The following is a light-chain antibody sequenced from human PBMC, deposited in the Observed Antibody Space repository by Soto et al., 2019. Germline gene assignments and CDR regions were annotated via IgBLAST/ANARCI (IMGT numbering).Light chain of an antibody. CDR3: QQRGDWPPFT. CDR1: QSIRSF. V-gene: IGKV3-11*01. J-gene: IGKJ5*01. CDR2: DAF. Sequence: EIVLTQSPATLSLSPGERATLSCRASQSIRSFLAWYQQKPGQAPRLLIYDAFNRATGIPDRFSGSGSGTDFTLTISSLEPEDFALYYCQQRGDWPPFTFGQGTRLEIK.